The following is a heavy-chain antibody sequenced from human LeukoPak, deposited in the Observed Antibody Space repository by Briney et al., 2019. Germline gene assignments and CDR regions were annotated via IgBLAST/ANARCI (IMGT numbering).Heavy chain of an antibody. CDR1: GDSITSFY. D-gene: IGHD6-19*01. Sequence: SETLSLTCTVSGDSITSFYWSWSRHSQAKGLEWIGYFYYSRGTTYNPSLTSRATISADTSQNQFSLKLRSVTAADTAVYYCARAISAWSYFYSMDVWGKGTTVTVSS. CDR3: ARAISAWSYFYSMDV. J-gene: IGHJ6*03. CDR2: FYYSRGT. V-gene: IGHV4-59*01.